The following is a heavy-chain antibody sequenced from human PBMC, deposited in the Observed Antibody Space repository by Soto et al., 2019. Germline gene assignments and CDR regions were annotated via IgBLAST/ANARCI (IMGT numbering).Heavy chain of an antibody. CDR3: AKLRAKSHVAVAFGY. V-gene: IGHV3-23*01. CDR2: ITGNAGST. CDR1: GFTFSNFA. J-gene: IGHJ4*02. Sequence: PGASLRLSCVASGFTFSNFAMRWVRQAPGKGLEWVSAITGNAGSTYYADFVKGRLTISRDNSKNTVYLQINSLRADDTAVYYCAKLRAKSHVAVAFGYGGQGAQVTVSS. D-gene: IGHD6-19*01.